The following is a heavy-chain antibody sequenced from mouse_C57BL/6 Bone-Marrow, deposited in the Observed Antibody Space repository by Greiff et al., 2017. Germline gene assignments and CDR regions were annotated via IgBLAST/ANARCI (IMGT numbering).Heavy chain of an antibody. D-gene: IGHD2-2*01. CDR3: ARGGVGYAWFAY. Sequence: VKLQQPGAELVKPGASVKLSCKASGYTFTSYWMQWVKQRPGQGLEWIGEIDPSDSYTNYNPKFKGKATLTGDTSSSTAYMQLSSLTSEDSAVYYGARGGVGYAWFAYWGQGTLVTVSA. CDR2: IDPSDSYT. CDR1: GYTFTSYW. J-gene: IGHJ3*01. V-gene: IGHV1-50*01.